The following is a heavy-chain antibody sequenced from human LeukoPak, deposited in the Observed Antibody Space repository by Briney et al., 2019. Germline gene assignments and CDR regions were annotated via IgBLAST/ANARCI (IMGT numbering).Heavy chain of an antibody. J-gene: IGHJ4*02. D-gene: IGHD6-13*01. CDR1: GFTFDDYA. Sequence: GGSLRLSCAASGFTFDDYAMHWVRQAPGKGLEWVSGISWNSGSIVYADSVKGRFTISRDNAKNSLYLHMNSLRAEDTALYYCAKDPLGNLAAVGSRYFDYWGQGTLVTVSS. V-gene: IGHV3-9*01. CDR2: ISWNSGSI. CDR3: AKDPLGNLAAVGSRYFDY.